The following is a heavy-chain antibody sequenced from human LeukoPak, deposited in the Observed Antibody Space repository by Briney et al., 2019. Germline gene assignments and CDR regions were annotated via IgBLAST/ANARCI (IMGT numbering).Heavy chain of an antibody. Sequence: GGSLRLSCAASGFSFSTQEMAWVRQAPGKGLEWVSYSSKDGRTIYYADSVKGRFTISRDNTRNSLFLQLSSLSADDTAFYYCARGSYTGFDLYFDSWGQGTLVTISS. V-gene: IGHV3-48*03. J-gene: IGHJ4*02. CDR2: SSKDGRTI. CDR1: GFSFSTQE. D-gene: IGHD5-12*01. CDR3: ARGSYTGFDLYFDS.